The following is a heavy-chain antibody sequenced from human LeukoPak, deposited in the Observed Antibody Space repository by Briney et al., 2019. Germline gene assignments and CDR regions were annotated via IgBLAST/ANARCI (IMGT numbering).Heavy chain of an antibody. CDR1: GCSFSSYY. CDR2: IYYSGST. CDR3: ARQSDYRMDV. V-gene: IGHV4-59*08. Sequence: SETLSLTCTASGCSFSSYYWSWIRQPPGKGLEWIGSIYYSGSTNYNPHHKSRDSISVDASKNQLSQRRSYVTVADGAVYYCARQSDYRMDVWGQGTTVTVSS. J-gene: IGHJ6*02.